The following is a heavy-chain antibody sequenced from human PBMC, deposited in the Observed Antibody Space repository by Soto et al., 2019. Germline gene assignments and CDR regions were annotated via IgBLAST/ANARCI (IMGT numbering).Heavy chain of an antibody. CDR2: IIPIFGTA. Sequence: QVQLVQSGAEVKKPGSSVKVSCKASGGTFSNYAITWVRQAPGQGLEWLGRIIPIFGTANYAQKFQGSVTITAEESTPTAYMDLSSLRSDDTAVYYCAKDAGREGYFGNWFDPWGQGTLVTVSS. D-gene: IGHD1-26*01. J-gene: IGHJ5*02. CDR1: GGTFSNYA. V-gene: IGHV1-69*15. CDR3: AKDAGREGYFGNWFDP.